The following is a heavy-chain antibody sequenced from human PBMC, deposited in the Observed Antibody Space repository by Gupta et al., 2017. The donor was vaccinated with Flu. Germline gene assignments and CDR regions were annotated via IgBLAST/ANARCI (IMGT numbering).Heavy chain of an antibody. J-gene: IGHJ3*01. CDR3: AAARFNVVEWAFDL. CDR2: VVVGSGVT. CDR1: A. Sequence: AVQGVRQARGQRLEWMGWVVVGSGVTDYAQKFQERVTITTDMSTSTVYMGLSSLRSEDTARYYCAAARFNVVEWAFDLWGQGTRVTVST. V-gene: IGHV1-58*01. D-gene: IGHD2-8*01.